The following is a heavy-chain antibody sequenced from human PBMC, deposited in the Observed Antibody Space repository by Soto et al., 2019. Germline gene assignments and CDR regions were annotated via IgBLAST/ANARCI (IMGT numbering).Heavy chain of an antibody. CDR2: IKSKTDGGTT. V-gene: IGHV3-15*01. Sequence: LGGSLSLSCAASGFTFSNAWMSWVRQAPGKGLEWVGRIKSKTDGGTTDYAAPVKGRFTISRDDSKNTLYLQMNSLKTEDTAVYDCTTDTRAWDKKDYGGQGTLITVSS. CDR1: GFTFSNAW. CDR3: TTDTRAWDKKDY. J-gene: IGHJ4*02. D-gene: IGHD1-26*01.